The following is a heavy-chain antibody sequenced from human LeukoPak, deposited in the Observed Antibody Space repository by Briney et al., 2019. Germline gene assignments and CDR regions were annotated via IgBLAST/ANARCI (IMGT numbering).Heavy chain of an antibody. Sequence: SVKVSCKASGYTFTSYGISWVRQAPGQGLEWMGGFIPIYGTSNYAKKFRDRVTITADTSTNAVYMDLTSLTSDDTAVYYCARSSSYKTIQDYYFDSWGQGSLVTVSS. CDR2: FIPIYGTS. J-gene: IGHJ4*02. D-gene: IGHD6-13*01. CDR1: GYTFTSYG. V-gene: IGHV1-69*06. CDR3: ARSSSYKTIQDYYFDS.